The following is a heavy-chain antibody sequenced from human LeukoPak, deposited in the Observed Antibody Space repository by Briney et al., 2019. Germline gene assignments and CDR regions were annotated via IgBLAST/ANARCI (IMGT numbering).Heavy chain of an antibody. J-gene: IGHJ4*02. Sequence: GGSLRLSCAASGFTFSDYYMSWIRQAPGKGLEWVSYISSSGSTIYYADSVKGRFTISRDNAKNSLYLQMNSLRAEDTAVYYCVRDSSYYYDSSGNFDYWGQGTLVTVSS. CDR3: VRDSSYYYDSSGNFDY. CDR2: ISSSGSTI. D-gene: IGHD3-22*01. CDR1: GFTFSDYY. V-gene: IGHV3-11*01.